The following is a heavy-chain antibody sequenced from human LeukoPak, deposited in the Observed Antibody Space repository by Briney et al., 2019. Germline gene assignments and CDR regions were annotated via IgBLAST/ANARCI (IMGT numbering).Heavy chain of an antibody. J-gene: IGHJ4*02. D-gene: IGHD3-22*01. CDR3: ARDKRGSGYYYGYFDY. CDR2: ISSSSSTI. V-gene: IGHV3-48*02. Sequence: QPGGSLRLSCAASGFTFSSYSMDWLRQAPGKGLEWVSYISSSSSTIYYADSVKGRFTISRDNAKNSLYLQMNSLRDEDTAVYYCARDKRGSGYYYGYFDYWGQGTLVTVSS. CDR1: GFTFSSYS.